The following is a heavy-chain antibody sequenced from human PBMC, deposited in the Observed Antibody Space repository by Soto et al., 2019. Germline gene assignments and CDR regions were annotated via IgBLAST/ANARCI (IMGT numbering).Heavy chain of an antibody. D-gene: IGHD6-13*01. CDR2: INQSGST. CDR3: ARTYSSSWSPFDY. V-gene: IGHV4-34*01. Sequence: SETLSLTCTVYGGSFSGYYWSWIRQPPGKGLEWIGEINQSGSTNYNPSLKSRVTISVDTSKNQFSLKLSSVTAADTGVYYCARTYSSSWSPFDYWGQGTQVTVSS. CDR1: GGSFSGYY. J-gene: IGHJ4*02.